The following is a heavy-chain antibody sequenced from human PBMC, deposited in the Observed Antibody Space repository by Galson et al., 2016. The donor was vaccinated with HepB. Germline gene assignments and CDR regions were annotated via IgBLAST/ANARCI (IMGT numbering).Heavy chain of an antibody. CDR3: ARVVVPAARWYYYYGMDV. V-gene: IGHV1-69*06. Sequence: SVKVSCKASGGTFSTYAISWVRQAPGQGLEWMGGINPIFGTANYAQKFQGRVTITADKSTSTAYMELSSLSSEDTAVYYCARVVVPAARWYYYYGMDVWGQGTTVTVSS. CDR2: INPIFGTA. J-gene: IGHJ6*02. D-gene: IGHD2-2*01. CDR1: GGTFSTYA.